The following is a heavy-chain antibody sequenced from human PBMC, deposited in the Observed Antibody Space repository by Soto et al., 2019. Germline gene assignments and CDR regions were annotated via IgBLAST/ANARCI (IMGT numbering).Heavy chain of an antibody. D-gene: IGHD3-10*01. CDR3: AKDRMGAGVRGYFDY. CDR2: IIYDGSTK. Sequence: QVQLVESGGGVDQPGRSLRLSCAASGFTFSSYGMHWVRHAPGKGLEWVAVIIYDGSTKYYADSVKGRFTISRDNSKSTLYLQMNSLRAEDTAVYYCAKDRMGAGVRGYFDYWGQGTLVTVSS. J-gene: IGHJ4*02. V-gene: IGHV3-30*18. CDR1: GFTFSSYG.